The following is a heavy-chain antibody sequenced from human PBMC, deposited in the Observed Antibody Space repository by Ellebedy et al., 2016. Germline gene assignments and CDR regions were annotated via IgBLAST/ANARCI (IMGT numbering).Heavy chain of an antibody. Sequence: GGSLRLXXAASGFTFSSYSMNWVRQAPGKGLEWVSYISSGTIYYADSVKGRFTISRDNAKNSLYLQMNSLRAEDTAVYYCARVRLWGPNWFDPWGQGTLVTVSS. V-gene: IGHV3-48*04. CDR3: ARVRLWGPNWFDP. J-gene: IGHJ5*02. CDR1: GFTFSSYS. CDR2: ISSGTI. D-gene: IGHD5-18*01.